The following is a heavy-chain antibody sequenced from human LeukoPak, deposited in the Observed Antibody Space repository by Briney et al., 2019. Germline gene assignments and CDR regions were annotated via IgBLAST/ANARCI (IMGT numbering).Heavy chain of an antibody. Sequence: GASVRVSCTASGYTCTAYYIHWGRQAPGQGLEWMGWITPNSGGTNYTQTFQGRVTMTRDTSISTAYMELRLRSDDTAGYYCARDHYDSSGYFDSWGQGTLVTVSS. V-gene: IGHV1-2*02. CDR1: GYTCTAYY. CDR3: ARDHYDSSGYFDS. CDR2: ITPNSGGT. D-gene: IGHD3-22*01. J-gene: IGHJ4*02.